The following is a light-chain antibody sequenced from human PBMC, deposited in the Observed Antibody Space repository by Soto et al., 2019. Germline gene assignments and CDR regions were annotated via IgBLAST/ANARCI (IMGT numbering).Light chain of an antibody. CDR1: QRLLHSNGNHF. Sequence: EIVMTQSPPSLTVTPGEPASISCRSSQRLLHSNGNHFLDWYLQKPGQSPQLLIYLGSYRAPGVPDRVSGSGAGTDFTLKITRVEAEDVGIYYCMQALQTPYTFGQGTKLAIK. CDR3: MQALQTPYT. CDR2: LGS. V-gene: IGKV2-28*01. J-gene: IGKJ2*01.